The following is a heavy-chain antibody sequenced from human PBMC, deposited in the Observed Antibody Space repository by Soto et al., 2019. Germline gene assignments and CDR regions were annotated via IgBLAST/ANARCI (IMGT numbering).Heavy chain of an antibody. Sequence: QVQLQESGPGLVKPSQTLSLTCTVSGGSISSGGYYWSWIRQHPGKGLEWIGYSYYSGSTYYNPSLKSRVTVSVDTSKNQFSLKLSSVTAADTAVYYCASGPRGPAYYYYMDVWGKGTTVTVSS. CDR1: GGSISSGGYY. CDR3: ASGPRGPAYYYYMDV. J-gene: IGHJ6*03. D-gene: IGHD3-10*01. CDR2: SYYSGST. V-gene: IGHV4-31*03.